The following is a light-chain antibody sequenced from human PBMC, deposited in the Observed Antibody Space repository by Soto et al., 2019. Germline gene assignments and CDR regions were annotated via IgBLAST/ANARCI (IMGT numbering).Light chain of an antibody. CDR1: QSVSSSY. J-gene: IGKJ1*01. CDR2: GAS. CDR3: QHSWA. V-gene: IGKV3-20*01. Sequence: EIVLTQSPGTLSLSPGERATLSCRASQSVSSSYLAWYQQKPGQAPRLLIYGASSRATGIPDRFSGSGSGTDFTLTISRLEPEDFAVYYCQHSWAFGQGTRWIS.